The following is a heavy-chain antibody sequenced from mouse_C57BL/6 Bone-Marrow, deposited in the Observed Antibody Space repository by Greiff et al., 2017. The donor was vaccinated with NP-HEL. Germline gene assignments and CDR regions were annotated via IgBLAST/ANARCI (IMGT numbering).Heavy chain of an antibody. CDR2: INPDNGGT. Sequence: VQLQQSGPELVKPGASVKMSCTASGYNFTDYNMHWVKQSHGKSLEWIGYINPDNGGTSYNPKFKGKATLTVNKSSSTAYLELRSLTSEDSAVYYSARGGYYTDYYAMDTWGKGTSVTVSS. J-gene: IGHJ4*01. D-gene: IGHD2-3*01. V-gene: IGHV1-22*01. CDR1: GYNFTDYN. CDR3: ARGGYYTDYYAMDT.